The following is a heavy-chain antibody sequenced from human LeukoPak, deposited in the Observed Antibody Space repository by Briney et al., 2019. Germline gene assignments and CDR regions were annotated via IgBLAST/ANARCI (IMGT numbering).Heavy chain of an antibody. D-gene: IGHD3-10*01. Sequence: PSETLSLTCAVYGGSFSDYYWSWIRQPPGKGLEWIGEINHSGSTNYNPSLKRRVTISVDTSKNQFALKLSSVTAADTAVYYCARVLRSRIKFTMVRGVSPANYHYYYMDVWGKGTTVTVSS. CDR2: INHSGST. J-gene: IGHJ6*03. V-gene: IGHV4-34*01. CDR3: ARVLRSRIKFTMVRGVSPANYHYYYMDV. CDR1: GGSFSDYY.